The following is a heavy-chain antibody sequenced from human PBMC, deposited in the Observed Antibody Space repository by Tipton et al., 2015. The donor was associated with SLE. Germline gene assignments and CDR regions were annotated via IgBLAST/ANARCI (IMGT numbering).Heavy chain of an antibody. CDR3: ARELYSSSFDY. D-gene: IGHD6-19*01. CDR2: INHSGST. Sequence: AGLVKPSETLSLTCAVYGGSFSSYYWSWFRQPPGKGLEWIGEINHSGSTNYNPSLKSRVTISVDTSKNQFSLKLSSVTAADTAVYYCARELYSSSFDYWGQGTLVTVSS. V-gene: IGHV4-34*01. J-gene: IGHJ4*02. CDR1: GGSFSSYY.